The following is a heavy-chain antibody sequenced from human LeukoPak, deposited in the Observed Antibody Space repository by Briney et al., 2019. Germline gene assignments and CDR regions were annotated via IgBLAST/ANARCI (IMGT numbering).Heavy chain of an antibody. CDR3: ARSRLGGYSSSWYRFEY. CDR1: GFTVSSNY. CDR2: IYSGGST. Sequence: GGSLRLSCAASGFTVSSNYMSWVRQAPGKGLEWVSVIYSGGSTYYADSVKGRFTISRDNSKNTLYLQMNSLRAEDTAVYYCARSRLGGYSSSWYRFEYWGQGTLVTVSS. V-gene: IGHV3-53*05. D-gene: IGHD6-13*01. J-gene: IGHJ4*02.